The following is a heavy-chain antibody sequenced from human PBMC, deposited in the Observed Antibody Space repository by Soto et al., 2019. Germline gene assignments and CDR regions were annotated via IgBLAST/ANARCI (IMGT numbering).Heavy chain of an antibody. J-gene: IGHJ4*02. CDR2: ISFDGSIK. D-gene: IGHD6-19*01. V-gene: IGHV3-30*03. CDR1: GFTFSSYG. Sequence: QVQLVESGGGVVQPGRSLRLSCVVSGFTFSSYGMHWVRQAPGKGLEWVAVISFDGSIKNYVDSVQGRFTISRDNSKNTLHLQMNSLRGEDTAVYYCARDSASSSGWPTDYWGQGTLVTVSS. CDR3: ARDSASSSGWPTDY.